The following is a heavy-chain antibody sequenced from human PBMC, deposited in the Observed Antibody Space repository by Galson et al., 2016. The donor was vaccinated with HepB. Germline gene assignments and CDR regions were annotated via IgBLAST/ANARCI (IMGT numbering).Heavy chain of an antibody. CDR3: ARSGSLGRYCDY. J-gene: IGHJ4*02. CDR1: GYTFTNYW. D-gene: IGHD3-10*01. Sequence: QSGAEVKKSGESLKISCKGSGYTFTNYWIGWVRQKPGKGLEWMGIIYPGDSDTRYSPSFQGQVTISADKSFRTAYLQWSGLKASDTAMYYCARSGSLGRYCDYGGQGTLVTVSS. V-gene: IGHV5-51*01. CDR2: IYPGDSDT.